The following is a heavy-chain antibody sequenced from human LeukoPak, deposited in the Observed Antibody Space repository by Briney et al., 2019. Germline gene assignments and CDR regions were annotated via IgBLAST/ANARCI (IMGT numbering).Heavy chain of an antibody. J-gene: IGHJ4*02. CDR2: INPNRGGT. CDR3: ARVRSRGRYFDWLLGDY. CDR1: GYTFTGYY. D-gene: IGHD3-9*01. Sequence: ASVKVSCKASGYTFTGYYMHWVRQAPGQGLEWMGRINPNRGGTNYAQKFQGRVTMTRDTSISTAYMELSRLRSDDTAVYYCARVRSRGRYFDWLLGDYWGQGTLVTVSS. V-gene: IGHV1-2*06.